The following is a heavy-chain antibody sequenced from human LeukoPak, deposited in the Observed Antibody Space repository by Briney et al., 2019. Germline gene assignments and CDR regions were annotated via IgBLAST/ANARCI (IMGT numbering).Heavy chain of an antibody. CDR1: GFTFSSYG. CDR3: AKGDRGYSYGPDY. Sequence: PGRSPRLSCAASGFTFSSYGMHWVRQAPGKGLEWVAVISCDGSNKYYADSVKGRFTISRDNSKNTLYLQMNSLRAEDTAVYYCAKGDRGYSYGPDYWGQGTLVTVSS. CDR2: ISCDGSNK. J-gene: IGHJ4*02. D-gene: IGHD5-18*01. V-gene: IGHV3-30*18.